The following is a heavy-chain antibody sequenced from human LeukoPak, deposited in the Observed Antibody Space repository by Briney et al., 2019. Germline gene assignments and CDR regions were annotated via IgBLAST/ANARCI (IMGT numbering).Heavy chain of an antibody. CDR3: ARAQDTATALGYLDY. V-gene: IGHV4-34*01. Sequence: PSETLSLTCAVHGGSFSGYYWSWIRQPPGKGLEWIGEINHSGSTNYNPSLKSRVTISVDTSKNQFSLKLSSVTAADTAVYYCARAQDTATALGYLDYWGQGTLVTVSS. J-gene: IGHJ4*02. CDR1: GGSFSGYY. CDR2: INHSGST. D-gene: IGHD3-22*01.